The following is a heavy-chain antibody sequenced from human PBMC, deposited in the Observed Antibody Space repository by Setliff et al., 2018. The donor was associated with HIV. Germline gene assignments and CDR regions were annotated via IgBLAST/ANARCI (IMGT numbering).Heavy chain of an antibody. CDR1: GYSFTNHY. Sequence: GASVKVSCKPSGYSFTNHYMHWVRQAPGQGLEWMGVINPTGGSTRNTQKFQARVAMSRDTSTSTVYMELSSLRSEDTAVYYCASAGAWQRNALDIWGQGTMVTVSS. D-gene: IGHD5-12*01. CDR2: INPTGGST. CDR3: ASAGAWQRNALDI. V-gene: IGHV1-46*01. J-gene: IGHJ3*02.